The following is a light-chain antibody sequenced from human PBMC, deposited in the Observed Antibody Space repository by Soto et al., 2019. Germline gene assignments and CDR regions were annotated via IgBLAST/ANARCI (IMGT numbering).Light chain of an antibody. CDR1: SGSIASNY. CDR2: EDN. J-gene: IGLJ3*02. V-gene: IGLV6-57*02. Sequence: NFMLTQPHSVSESPGKTVTISCTGSSGSIASNYVQWYQQRPGSAPTTVIYEDNQRPSGVPDRFSGSIDRSSNSASLTISGLKTEDEADYYCLSYDGSSQGVFGGGTKVTVL. CDR3: LSYDGSSQGV.